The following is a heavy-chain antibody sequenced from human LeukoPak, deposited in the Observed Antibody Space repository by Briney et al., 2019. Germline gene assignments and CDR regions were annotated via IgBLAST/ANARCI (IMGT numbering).Heavy chain of an antibody. D-gene: IGHD6-19*01. CDR1: GGSFSGYY. CDR3: ARQYSSGWFYY. J-gene: IGHJ4*02. CDR2: INHSGGT. Sequence: SETLSLTCAVYGGSFSGYYWSWIRQPPGKGLEWIGEINHSGGTNYNPSLKSRVTISVDTSKNQFSLKLSSVTAADTAVYYCARQYSSGWFYYWGQGTLVTVSS. V-gene: IGHV4-34*01.